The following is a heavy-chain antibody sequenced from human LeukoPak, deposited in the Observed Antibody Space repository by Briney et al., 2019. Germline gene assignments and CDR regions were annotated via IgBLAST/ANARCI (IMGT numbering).Heavy chain of an antibody. D-gene: IGHD1-14*01. J-gene: IGHJ6*03. CDR1: GYTFTSYG. CDR3: ARLPLPDPDYYYYYMDV. V-gene: IGHV1-18*01. CDR2: ISAYNGNT. Sequence: GASVKVSCKASGYTFTSYGISWVRQAPGQALEWMGWISAYNGNTNYAQKLQGRVTMTTDTSTSTAYMELRSLRSDDTAVYYCARLPLPDPDYYYYYMDVWGKGTTVTVSS.